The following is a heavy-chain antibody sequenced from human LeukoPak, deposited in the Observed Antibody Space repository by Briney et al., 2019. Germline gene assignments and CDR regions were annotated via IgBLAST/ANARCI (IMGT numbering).Heavy chain of an antibody. CDR1: GFTFSSYE. D-gene: IGHD3-10*01. V-gene: IGHV3-48*03. Sequence: GGSLRLSCAASGFTFSSYEMNWVRQAPGKGLEWVSYISSSGSTIYYADSVKGRFTISRDNAKNSLYLQMNSLRAEDTAVYYCARITMDRGVIIDHFDYWGQGTLVTVSS. CDR2: ISSSGSTI. CDR3: ARITMDRGVIIDHFDY. J-gene: IGHJ4*02.